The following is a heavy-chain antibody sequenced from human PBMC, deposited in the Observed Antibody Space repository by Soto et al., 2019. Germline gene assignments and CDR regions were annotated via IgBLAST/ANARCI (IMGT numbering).Heavy chain of an antibody. V-gene: IGHV1-69*13. CDR2: IIPIFGTA. CDR3: ARGTYYYDSSGYYAYYYYGMDV. Sequence: ATVKVSCKASGGTFSRYAISWVRQAPGQGLEWMGGIIPIFGTANYAQKFQGRVTITADESTSTAYMELSSLRSEDTAVYYCARGTYYYDSSGYYAYYYYGMDVWGQGATVTVSS. J-gene: IGHJ6*02. D-gene: IGHD3-22*01. CDR1: GGTFSRYA.